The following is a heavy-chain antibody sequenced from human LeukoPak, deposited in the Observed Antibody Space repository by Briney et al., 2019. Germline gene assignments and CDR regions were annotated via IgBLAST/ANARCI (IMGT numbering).Heavy chain of an antibody. V-gene: IGHV1-69*04. D-gene: IGHD3-9*01. CDR2: IIPILGIA. CDR3: ARDFYDILTGYHPREDY. CDR1: GGTFSSYA. J-gene: IGHJ4*02. Sequence: ASVKVSCKASGGTFSSYAISWVRQAPGQGLEWMGRIIPILGIANYAQKFQGRVTITADKSTSTAYMELSSLRSEDTAVYYCARDFYDILTGYHPREDYWGQGTLVTVSS.